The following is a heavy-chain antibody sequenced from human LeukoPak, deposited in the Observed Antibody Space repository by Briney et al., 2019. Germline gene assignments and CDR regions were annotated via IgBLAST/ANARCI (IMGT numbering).Heavy chain of an antibody. D-gene: IGHD6-13*01. V-gene: IGHV3-33*01. CDR1: GFTFSSYG. J-gene: IGHJ4*02. CDR3: ARGSYSSSWYWGFDY. Sequence: GRSLRLSCAASGFTFSSYGMHWVRQAPGKGLERVAVIWYDGSNKYYADSVKGRFTISRDNSKNTLYLQMNSLRAEDTAVYYCARGSYSSSWYWGFDYWGQGTLVTVSS. CDR2: IWYDGSNK.